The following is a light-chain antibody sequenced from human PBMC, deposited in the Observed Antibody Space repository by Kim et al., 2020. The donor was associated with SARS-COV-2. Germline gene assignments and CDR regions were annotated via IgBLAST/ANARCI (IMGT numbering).Light chain of an antibody. J-gene: IGLJ2*01. V-gene: IGLV3-19*01. CDR3: NSRDNSAKVL. CDR1: SLRSYY. CDR2: GRN. Sequence: SSELTQDPAVSVALGQTVRITCQGDSLRSYYATWYQHKPGQAPLLAIYGRNSRPSGIPDRFSGSSSGNTASLTITGAQAEDEADYYCNSRDNSAKVLFGGGTQLTVL.